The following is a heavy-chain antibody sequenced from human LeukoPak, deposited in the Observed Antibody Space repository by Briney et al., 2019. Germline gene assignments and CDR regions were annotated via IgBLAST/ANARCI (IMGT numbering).Heavy chain of an antibody. J-gene: IGHJ4*02. V-gene: IGHV3-23*01. D-gene: IGHD3-22*01. Sequence: GGSLRLSCAASGFTFSAYAMSWVRQAPGKGLEWVSAISDSGGYTYYADFVKGRFTISRDNSKNTLYLQMNSLRAEDTAGYYCAQHSSGSYQSLDFWGQGTLVTVSS. CDR1: GFTFSAYA. CDR2: ISDSGGYT. CDR3: AQHSSGSYQSLDF.